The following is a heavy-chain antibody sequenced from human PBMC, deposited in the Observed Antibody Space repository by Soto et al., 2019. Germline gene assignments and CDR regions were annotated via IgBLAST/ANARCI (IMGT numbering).Heavy chain of an antibody. D-gene: IGHD3-16*01. CDR3: AGDLHQMLSHKHYYDYRDV. Sequence: QVQLVESGGDLVKPGGSLRLSCVASGFSFSDYSMTWMRQAPGGGLDFVAFISNTAITDYYADSVKGRFTISRDNARNSVYLQMDSLRAEDAAVYYCAGDLHQMLSHKHYYDYRDVWGTGTTVTVSS. V-gene: IGHV3-11*01. J-gene: IGHJ6*04. CDR1: GFSFSDYS. CDR2: ISNTAITD.